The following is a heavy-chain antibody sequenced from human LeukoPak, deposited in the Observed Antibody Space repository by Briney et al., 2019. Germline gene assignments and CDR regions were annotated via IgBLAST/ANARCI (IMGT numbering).Heavy chain of an antibody. V-gene: IGHV4-34*01. Sequence: SETLSLTCAVYGGSFSGYYWSWIRQPPGKGLEWIGEINHSGSTNYNPSLKSRVTISVDTSKNQFYLKLSSVTAADTAVYYCARGNYDILTGSGYYFDYWGQGTLVTVSS. CDR3: ARGNYDILTGSGYYFDY. CDR1: GGSFSGYY. D-gene: IGHD3-9*01. CDR2: INHSGST. J-gene: IGHJ4*02.